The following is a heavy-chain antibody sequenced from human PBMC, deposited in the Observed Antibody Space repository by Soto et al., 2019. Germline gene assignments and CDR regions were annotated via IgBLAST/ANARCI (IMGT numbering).Heavy chain of an antibody. Sequence: VESLKISCQGSGYSFSSYWISWVRQKPGKGLEWMGKIDPTESYSFYSPSFRGHVTFSVDASINTAYLQWTSLQASDTAMYYCARHFSSFATEQNYWGQGTQVTVSS. CDR2: IDPTESYS. CDR3: ARHFSSFATEQNY. CDR1: GYSFSSYW. J-gene: IGHJ4*01. D-gene: IGHD2-2*01. V-gene: IGHV5-10-1*01.